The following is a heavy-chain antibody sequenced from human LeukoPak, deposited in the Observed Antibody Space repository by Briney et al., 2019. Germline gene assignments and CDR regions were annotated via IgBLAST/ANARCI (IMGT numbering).Heavy chain of an antibody. D-gene: IGHD5-18*01. CDR2: ISGNGGST. J-gene: IGHJ4*02. Sequence: LGGSLRLSCAASGFTFSNYAVSWVRQAPGKGLEWVSVISGNGGSTYYADSVKGRFTISRDNSKNTLYLQMNSLRAEDTAVYYCAKGDAGLVRRYYFDYWGQGTLVTVSS. CDR1: GFTFSNYA. CDR3: AKGDAGLVRRYYFDY. V-gene: IGHV3-23*01.